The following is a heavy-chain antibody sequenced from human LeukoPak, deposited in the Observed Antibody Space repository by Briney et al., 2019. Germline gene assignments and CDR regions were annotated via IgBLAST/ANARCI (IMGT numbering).Heavy chain of an antibody. CDR1: GFTFSSYS. CDR3: ARDRAMDDY. Sequence: GGSLRLSCAASGFTFSSYSMNWVRRAPGQGLEWVSYISSSSGTIYYADSVKGRFTISRDNAKNSLYLQMNSLRVEDTAIYYCARDRAMDDYWGQGTLVTVSS. CDR2: ISSSSGTI. V-gene: IGHV3-48*01. J-gene: IGHJ4*02.